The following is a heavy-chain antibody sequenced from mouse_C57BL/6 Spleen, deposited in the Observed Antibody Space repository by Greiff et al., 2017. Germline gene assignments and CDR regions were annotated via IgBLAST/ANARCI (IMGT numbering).Heavy chain of an antibody. J-gene: IGHJ3*01. V-gene: IGHV1-85*01. D-gene: IGHD1-1*01. Sequence: VKLMESGPELVKPGASVKLSCKASGYTFTSYDINWVKQRPGQGLEWIGWIYPRDGSTKYNEKFKGKATLTVDTSSSTAYMELHSLTSEDSAVYFCAGGFITTVVPFAYWGQGTLVTVSA. CDR1: GYTFTSYD. CDR2: IYPRDGST. CDR3: AGGFITTVVPFAY.